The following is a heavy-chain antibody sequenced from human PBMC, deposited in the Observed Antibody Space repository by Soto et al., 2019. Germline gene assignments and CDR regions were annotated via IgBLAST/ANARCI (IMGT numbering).Heavy chain of an antibody. J-gene: IGHJ4*02. D-gene: IGHD3-10*01. CDR3: TRDWEITVSTWSFGGF. Sequence: QVKLVQSGAEVKKPGSSVKVSCKASGGTFSPYTINWVRQAPGQGLEWMGRIIPFHGVTNYAQKFQARVTITADKSTSTAYMELRGLRFEDTAMYYCTRDWEITVSTWSFGGFWGRGTLVTVSS. V-gene: IGHV1-69*08. CDR1: GGTFSPYT. CDR2: IIPFHGVT.